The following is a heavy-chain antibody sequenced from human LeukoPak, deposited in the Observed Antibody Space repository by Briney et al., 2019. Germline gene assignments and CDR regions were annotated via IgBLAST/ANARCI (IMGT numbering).Heavy chain of an antibody. CDR2: IYHSGST. Sequence: SGTLSLTCAVSGGSLSSSNWWSWVRQPPGKGLEWIGEIYHSGSTNYNPSLKRRVTISVDKSKNQFSLKLSSVTAADTAVYYCARSITMVRGVIIINWFDPWGQGTLVTVSS. V-gene: IGHV4-4*02. J-gene: IGHJ5*02. CDR1: GGSLSSSNW. CDR3: ARSITMVRGVIIINWFDP. D-gene: IGHD3-10*01.